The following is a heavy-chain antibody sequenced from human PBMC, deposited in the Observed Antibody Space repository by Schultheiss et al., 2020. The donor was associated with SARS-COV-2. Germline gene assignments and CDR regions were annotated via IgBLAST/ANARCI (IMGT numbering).Heavy chain of an antibody. CDR2: IYHSGNT. CDR3: ARRPHYFDY. CDR1: GGSISSSNW. Sequence: SETLSLTCTVSGGSISSSNWWSWVRQPPGKGLEWIGYIYHSGNTYYNPSLKSRVTISVDTSKNQFSLRLTSVTAADTAVYYCARRPHYFDYWGQGTLVTVSS. V-gene: IGHV4-4*02. J-gene: IGHJ4*02.